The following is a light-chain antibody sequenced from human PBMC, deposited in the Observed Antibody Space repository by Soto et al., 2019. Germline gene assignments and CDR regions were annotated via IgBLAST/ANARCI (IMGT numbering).Light chain of an antibody. CDR1: SSDVGGYNY. CDR2: EVS. J-gene: IGLJ3*02. V-gene: IGLV2-14*01. CDR3: SSYTDRSSWV. Sequence: QSVLTQPASVSGSPGQSITISCTGTSSDVGGYNYVSWYQQHPGKAPKLMIYEVSHRPSGVSNRFSGSKSGNTASLTISGLQAEDEADYYCSSYTDRSSWVFGGGTKVTVL.